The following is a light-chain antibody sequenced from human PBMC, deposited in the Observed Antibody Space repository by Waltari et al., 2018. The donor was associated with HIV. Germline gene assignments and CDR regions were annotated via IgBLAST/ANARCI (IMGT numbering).Light chain of an antibody. CDR3: AAWDDSLNGPV. CDR1: TSNIGRNT. V-gene: IGLV1-44*01. CDR2: SND. Sequence: QSVLTQPPSASGTPGQRVTISCSGSTSNIGRNTINWYQQLPGTAPKRLICSNDQRPSGVPDRFSGSKSGTSASLAISGLQSEDEADYSCAAWDDSLNGPVFGGGTKLTVL. J-gene: IGLJ3*02.